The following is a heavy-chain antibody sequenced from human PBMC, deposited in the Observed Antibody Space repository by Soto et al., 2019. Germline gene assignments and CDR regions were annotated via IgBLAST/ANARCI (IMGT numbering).Heavy chain of an antibody. CDR1: GFTFSSYA. V-gene: IGHV3-30-3*01. D-gene: IGHD4-4*01. CDR2: ISYDGSNK. J-gene: IGHJ6*02. CDR3: ARDPYSYYYYGMDV. Sequence: QVQLVESGGGVVQPGRSLRLSCAASGFTFSSYAMHWVRQAPGKGLEWVAVISYDGSNKYYADSVKGRFTISRDNSKNTLYLQMNSLRAEDTAVYYCARDPYSYYYYGMDVWGQRTTVTVSS.